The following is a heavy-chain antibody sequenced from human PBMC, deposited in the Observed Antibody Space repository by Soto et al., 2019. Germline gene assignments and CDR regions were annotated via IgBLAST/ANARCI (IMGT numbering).Heavy chain of an antibody. V-gene: IGHV4-59*01. CDR1: GGSISSYY. CDR2: IYYSGST. Sequence: ASETLSLTCTVSGGSISSYYWSWIRQPPGKGLEWIGYIYYSGSTNYNPSLKSRVTISVDTSKNQFSLKLSSVTAADTAVYYCARVGRLELSDGMDVWGQGTTVTVSS. D-gene: IGHD1-7*01. J-gene: IGHJ6*02. CDR3: ARVGRLELSDGMDV.